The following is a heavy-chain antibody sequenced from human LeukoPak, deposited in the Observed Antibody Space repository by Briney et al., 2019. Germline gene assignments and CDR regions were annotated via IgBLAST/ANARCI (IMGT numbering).Heavy chain of an antibody. D-gene: IGHD1-26*01. V-gene: IGHV1-18*01. CDR3: ARGRSRIEGWELLVDAFDI. Sequence: ASVKVSCKASGYTFTSYGISWVRQAPGQGLEWMGWISADNGNTNYAQKLQGRVTMTTDTSTSTAYMKLRSLRSDDTAVYYCARGRSRIEGWELLVDAFDIWGQGTMVTVST. J-gene: IGHJ3*02. CDR2: ISADNGNT. CDR1: GYTFTSYG.